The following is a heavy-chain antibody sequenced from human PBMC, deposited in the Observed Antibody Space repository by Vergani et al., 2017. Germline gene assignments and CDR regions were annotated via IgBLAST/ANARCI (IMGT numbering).Heavy chain of an antibody. D-gene: IGHD2-15*01. CDR2: IYHSGTT. V-gene: IGHV4-38-2*01. CDR1: GYSIRSAYY. J-gene: IGHJ4*02. Sequence: QVQLQESGPGLVKPSETLSLTCAVSGYSIRSAYYWGWIRQPPGKGLEWIGSIYHSGTTYYNPSLKSRVTISVDTSKNQFSLKLSSVTAADTAVYYCARLYWGYCSGDSCYYFDYWGQGTLVTGSS. CDR3: ARLYWGYCSGDSCYYFDY.